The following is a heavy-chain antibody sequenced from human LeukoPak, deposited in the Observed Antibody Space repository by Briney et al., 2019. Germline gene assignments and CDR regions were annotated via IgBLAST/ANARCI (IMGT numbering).Heavy chain of an antibody. J-gene: IGHJ4*02. CDR3: ARGHTSSRMMADY. CDR2: IYYSGST. Sequence: PSETLSLTCTVSGGSISSSSYYWGWIRQPPGKGLEWIGSIYYSGSTYYNPSLKSRVTISVDTSKNQFSLKLSSVTAADTAVYYCARGHTSSRMMADYWGQGTLVTVSS. V-gene: IGHV4-39*07. CDR1: GGSISSSSYY. D-gene: IGHD6-13*01.